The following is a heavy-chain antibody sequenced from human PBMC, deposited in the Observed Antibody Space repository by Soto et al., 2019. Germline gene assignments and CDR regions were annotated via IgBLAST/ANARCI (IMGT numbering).Heavy chain of an antibody. Sequence: QITLKESGPTLVKPTQTLTLTCTFSGFSLSTGGVGVGWISQPPGKALEWLALISWDDDMRSSPSLKSRLTITKDTSKNHVVLTQTNMDPVDTATYYCEHARNNFVAFDIWGQGTMVTVSS. J-gene: IGHJ3*02. CDR1: GFSLSTGGVG. V-gene: IGHV2-5*02. CDR3: EHARNNFVAFDI. CDR2: ISWDDDM. D-gene: IGHD1-20*01.